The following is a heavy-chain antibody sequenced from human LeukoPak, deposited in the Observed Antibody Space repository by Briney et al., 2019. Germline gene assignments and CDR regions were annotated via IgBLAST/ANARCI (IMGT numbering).Heavy chain of an antibody. J-gene: IGHJ6*03. CDR1: GGTFSSYA. CDR2: IIPIFGTA. V-gene: IGHV1-69*13. Sequence: SVKVSCKASGGTFSSYAISWVRQAPGQGLEWMGGIIPIFGTANYAQKFQGRVTITADESTSTAYMELSSLRSEDTAVYYCARSYYYYYYMDVWCKGTTVTVSS. CDR3: ARSYYYYYYMDV.